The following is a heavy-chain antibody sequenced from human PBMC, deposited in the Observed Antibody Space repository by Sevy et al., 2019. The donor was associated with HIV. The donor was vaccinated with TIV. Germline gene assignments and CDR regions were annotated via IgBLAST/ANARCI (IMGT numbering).Heavy chain of an antibody. Sequence: ASVKVSCKASGGTFSSYAISWVRQAPGQGLEWMGGIIPIFGTANYAQTFQGRVTITADESTSTAYMELSSLRSEDTAVYYCAITITMVQGVNDYWGQGTLVTVSS. V-gene: IGHV1-69*13. D-gene: IGHD3-10*01. CDR2: IIPIFGTA. CDR1: GGTFSSYA. J-gene: IGHJ4*02. CDR3: AITITMVQGVNDY.